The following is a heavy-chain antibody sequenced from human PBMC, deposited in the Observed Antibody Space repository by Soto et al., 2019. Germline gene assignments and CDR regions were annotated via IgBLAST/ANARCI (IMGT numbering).Heavy chain of an antibody. Sequence: QMQLVESGGDLAKPGGSLRLSCAASGFNFGDYYMSWVRQAPGKGLEWVSFVSSTGGYTKYSDSVGGRFTVSRANGMNTPHLQLNSLRVHDTAVYYCGILRVGVNWSFDLWGGGTLVTVSS. J-gene: IGHJ2*01. V-gene: IGHV3-11*06. CDR1: GFNFGDYY. D-gene: IGHD1-26*01. CDR3: GILRVGVNWSFDL. CDR2: VSSTGGYT.